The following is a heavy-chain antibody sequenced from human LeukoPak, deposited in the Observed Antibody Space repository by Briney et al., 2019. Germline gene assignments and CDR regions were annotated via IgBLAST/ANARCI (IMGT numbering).Heavy chain of an antibody. J-gene: IGHJ4*02. CDR3: ARGAGGFGPLDY. D-gene: IGHD3-10*01. CDR1: GGSISSYY. CDR2: IYYSGST. V-gene: IGHV4-59*01. Sequence: SETLSLTCTVSGGSISSYYWSWIRQPPGKGLEWIGYIYYSGSTNYNLSLKSRVTISVDTSKNQFPLKLSSVTAADTAVYYCARGAGGFGPLDYWGQGTLVTVSS.